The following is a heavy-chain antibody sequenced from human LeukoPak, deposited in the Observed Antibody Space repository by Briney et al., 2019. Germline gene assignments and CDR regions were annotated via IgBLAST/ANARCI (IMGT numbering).Heavy chain of an antibody. J-gene: IGHJ6*02. V-gene: IGHV1-8*01. CDR1: GYTFTSYD. CDR3: ARVAYYYDSAGLYLNYFYGMDV. CDR2: MNPSSGNT. D-gene: IGHD3-22*01. Sequence: GASVKVSRKASGYTFTSYDINWVRQATGQGLEWLGWMNPSSGNTGYAQKSQGRVTMTRDTSISTAYMELSSLRSEDTAVYYCARVAYYYDSAGLYLNYFYGMDVWGQGTTVTVSS.